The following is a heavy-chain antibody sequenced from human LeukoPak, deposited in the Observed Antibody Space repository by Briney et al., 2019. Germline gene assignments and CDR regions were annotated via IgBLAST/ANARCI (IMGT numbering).Heavy chain of an antibody. CDR2: IYYSGST. V-gene: IGHV4-59*11. CDR3: ARDVRYSSSWYNLDAFDI. D-gene: IGHD6-13*01. Sequence: SETLSLTCTVSGGSISSHYWSWIRQPPGKGLEWIGYIYYSGSTNYNPSLKSRVTISVDTSKNQFSLKLSSVTAADTAVYYCARDVRYSSSWYNLDAFDIWGQGTVVTVSS. CDR1: GGSISSHY. J-gene: IGHJ3*02.